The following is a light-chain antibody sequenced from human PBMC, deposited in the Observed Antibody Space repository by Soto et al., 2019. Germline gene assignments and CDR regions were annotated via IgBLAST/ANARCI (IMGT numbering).Light chain of an antibody. Sequence: EIVMTQSPATLSVSPGERATLSCRASQSVSSNLAWYQQKPGQAPRVLIYAASTRATGIPDRFSGSGSGTEFTLTISSLHSEDFAVYYCQQYNNWPLTFGQGTRLEIK. V-gene: IGKV3-15*01. CDR2: AAS. J-gene: IGKJ5*01. CDR3: QQYNNWPLT. CDR1: QSVSSN.